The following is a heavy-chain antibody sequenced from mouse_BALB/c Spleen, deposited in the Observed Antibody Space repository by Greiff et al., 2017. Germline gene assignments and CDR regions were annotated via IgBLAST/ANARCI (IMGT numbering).Heavy chain of an antibody. CDR3: ARDNYGSKD. D-gene: IGHD1-1*01. CDR1: GFTFTDYY. V-gene: IGHV7-3*02. J-gene: IGHJ3*01. CDR2: IRNKANGYTT. Sequence: EVQLMESGGGLVQPGGSLRLSCATSGFTFTDYYMSWVRQPPGKALEWLGFIRNKANGYTTEYSASVKGRFAISRDNSQSILYLQMNTLRAEDSATYYCARDNYGSKDWGQGTLVTVSA.